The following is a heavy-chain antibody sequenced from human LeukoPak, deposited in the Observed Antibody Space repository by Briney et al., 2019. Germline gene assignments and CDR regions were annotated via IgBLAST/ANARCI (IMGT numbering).Heavy chain of an antibody. Sequence: ASVKVSCKASGGTLSTYVMSWVRQAPGQGLEWMGGIIPTFGTANYAQKFQGRVTITTDESTSTAYMELSSLRSEDTAVYYCARIAVAGPWGQGTLVTVSS. CDR3: ARIAVAGP. D-gene: IGHD6-19*01. J-gene: IGHJ5*02. V-gene: IGHV1-69*05. CDR2: IIPTFGTA. CDR1: GGTLSTYV.